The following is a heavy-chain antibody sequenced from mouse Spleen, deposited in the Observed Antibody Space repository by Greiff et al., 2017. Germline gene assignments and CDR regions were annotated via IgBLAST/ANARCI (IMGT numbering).Heavy chain of an antibody. J-gene: IGHJ4*01. D-gene: IGHD2-3*01. Sequence: EVQLQQSGPELVKPGASVKISCKASGYSFTGYYMNWVKQSPEKSLEWIGEINPSTGGTTYNQKFKAKATLTVDKSSSTAYMQLKSLTSEDSAVYYCARWGDGYYAMDYWGQGTSVTVSS. CDR3: ARWGDGYYAMDY. CDR1: GYSFTGYY. V-gene: IGHV1-42*01. CDR2: INPSTGGT.